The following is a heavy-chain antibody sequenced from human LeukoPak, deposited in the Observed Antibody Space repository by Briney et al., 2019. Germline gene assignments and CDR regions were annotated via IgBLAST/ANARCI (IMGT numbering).Heavy chain of an antibody. CDR3: ARDDYGDSKGWFDP. Sequence: ASVKVSCKASGYTFTSYYMHWVRQAPGQGLEWMGIINPSGGSTSYAQKFQGRVTMTRDTSTSTAYTELRSLRSDDTAVYYCARDDYGDSKGWFDPWGQGTLVTVSS. CDR1: GYTFTSYY. CDR2: INPSGGST. J-gene: IGHJ5*02. V-gene: IGHV1-46*01. D-gene: IGHD4-17*01.